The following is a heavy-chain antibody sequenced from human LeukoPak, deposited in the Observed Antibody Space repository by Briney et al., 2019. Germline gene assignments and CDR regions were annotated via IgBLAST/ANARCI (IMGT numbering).Heavy chain of an antibody. J-gene: IGHJ4*02. CDR3: AKAARLWGIFDY. Sequence: GGSLRLSCAASGFTFDDYAMHWVRQAPGKGLEWVSAISGSGGSTYYADSVKGRFTISRDNSKNTLYLQMNSLRAEDTAVYYCAKAARLWGIFDYWGQGTLVTVSS. D-gene: IGHD6-6*01. V-gene: IGHV3-23*01. CDR1: GFTFDDYA. CDR2: ISGSGGST.